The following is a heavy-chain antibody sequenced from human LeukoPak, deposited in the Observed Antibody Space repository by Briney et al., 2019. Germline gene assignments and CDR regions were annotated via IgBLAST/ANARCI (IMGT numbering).Heavy chain of an antibody. V-gene: IGHV1-69*13. Sequence: SVKVSCKASGGTFSRYAISWVRQAPGQGLEWMGGIIPIFGTANYAQKFQGRVTITADESTSTAYMEVSSLRSEDTAVYYCARAYSGYDFFDYWGQGILVPVSS. CDR3: ARAYSGYDFFDY. J-gene: IGHJ4*02. CDR1: GGTFSRYA. CDR2: IIPIFGTA. D-gene: IGHD5-12*01.